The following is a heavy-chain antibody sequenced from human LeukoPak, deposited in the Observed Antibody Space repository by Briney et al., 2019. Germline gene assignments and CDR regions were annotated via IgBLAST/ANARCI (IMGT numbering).Heavy chain of an antibody. J-gene: IGHJ4*02. CDR2: ISAYNGNT. Sequence: ASVKVSCKASGGTFSSYAVSWVRQAPGQGLEWMGWISAYNGNTNYAQKLQGRVTMTTDTSTSTAYMELRSLRSDDTAVYYCARDWYYDSSGYSFDYWGQGTLVTVSS. CDR1: GGTFSSYA. V-gene: IGHV1-18*01. D-gene: IGHD3-22*01. CDR3: ARDWYYDSSGYSFDY.